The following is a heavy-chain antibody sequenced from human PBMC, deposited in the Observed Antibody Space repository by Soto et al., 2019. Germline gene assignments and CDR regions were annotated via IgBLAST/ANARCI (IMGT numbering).Heavy chain of an antibody. V-gene: IGHV1-8*01. Sequence: ASVKVSCKASGYTFTSYDINWVRQATGQGLEWMGWMNPNSGNTGYAQKFQGRVTMTRNTSISTAYMELSSLRSEETAVYYCARGHPVTIFGVVLAHWFDPWGQGTLVTVSS. CDR2: MNPNSGNT. CDR1: GYTFTSYD. D-gene: IGHD3-3*01. CDR3: ARGHPVTIFGVVLAHWFDP. J-gene: IGHJ5*02.